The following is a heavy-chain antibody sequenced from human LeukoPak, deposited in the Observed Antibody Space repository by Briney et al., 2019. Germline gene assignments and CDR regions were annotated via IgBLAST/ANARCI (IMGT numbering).Heavy chain of an antibody. V-gene: IGHV3-48*01. CDR1: GFTFSSYS. CDR3: ARAGRSGSSPPNMDV. J-gene: IGHJ6*03. Sequence: SGGSLRLSCAASGFTFSSYSMNWVRQAPGKGLEWVSYISSSSSTIYYADSVKGRFTISRDNAKNSLYLQMNSLRAEDTAVYYCARAGRSGSSPPNMDVWGKGTTVTVSS. D-gene: IGHD6-6*01. CDR2: ISSSSSTI.